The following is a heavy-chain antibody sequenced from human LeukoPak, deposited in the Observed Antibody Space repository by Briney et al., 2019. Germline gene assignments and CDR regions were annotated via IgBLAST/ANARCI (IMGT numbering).Heavy chain of an antibody. CDR3: ARPVQGWYFDL. Sequence: PSETLSLTCSVSGSSISSSYLSWIRQPPGKGLEWMGYIHYSGTTNYSPSLKSRVTISSDTSKTQFSLELASVTAADTALLYCARPVQGWYFDLLGGGILVTDSP. CDR2: IHYSGTT. J-gene: IGHJ2*01. V-gene: IGHV4-59*01. CDR1: GSSISSSY.